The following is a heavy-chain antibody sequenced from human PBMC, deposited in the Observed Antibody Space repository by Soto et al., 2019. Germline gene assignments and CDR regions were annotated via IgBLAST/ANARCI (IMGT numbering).Heavy chain of an antibody. D-gene: IGHD6-13*01. Sequence: PSETLSLTCTVSGGSISSSSYYWGWIRQPPGKGLEWIGSIYYSGSTYYNPSLKSRVTISVDTSKNQFSLKLSSVTAADTAVYYCAGEEKQLARYGGDFDYWGQGTPVTVSS. CDR3: AGEEKQLARYGGDFDY. CDR1: GGSISSSSYY. V-gene: IGHV4-39*07. CDR2: IYYSGST. J-gene: IGHJ4*02.